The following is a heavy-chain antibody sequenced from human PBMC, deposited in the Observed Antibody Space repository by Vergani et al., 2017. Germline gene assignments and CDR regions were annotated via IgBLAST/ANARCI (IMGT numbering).Heavy chain of an antibody. CDR1: GFTFSSYA. D-gene: IGHD3-16*01. V-gene: IGHV3-23*01. Sequence: EVQLLESGGGLVQPGGSLRLSCAASGFTFSSYAMSWVRQAPGKGLEWVAAISGSGGSTYYADSVKGRFTISRDNSKNTLYLQMNSLRAEDTAVYYCAKDIRMSVAAFDIWGQGTMVTVSS. CDR2: ISGSGGST. J-gene: IGHJ3*02. CDR3: AKDIRMSVAAFDI.